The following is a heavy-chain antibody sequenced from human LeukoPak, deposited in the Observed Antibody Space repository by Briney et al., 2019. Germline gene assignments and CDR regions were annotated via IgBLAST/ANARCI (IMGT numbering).Heavy chain of an antibody. V-gene: IGHV4-39*01. CDR3: ARMIGDDAFDI. Sequence: PSETLSLTCTVSGGSLSSSSYYWDWIRQPPGKGLEWIGTIYYSGTTYYNPSLKSRVTISVDTSRNQFSLKLSSVTATDTAVYYCARMIGDDAFDIWGQGTMVSVSS. D-gene: IGHD3-22*01. CDR2: IYYSGTT. CDR1: GGSLSSSSYY. J-gene: IGHJ3*02.